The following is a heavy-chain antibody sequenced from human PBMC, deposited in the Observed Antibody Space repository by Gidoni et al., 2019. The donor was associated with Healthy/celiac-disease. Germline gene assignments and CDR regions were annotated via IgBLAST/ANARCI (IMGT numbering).Heavy chain of an antibody. Sequence: QVQLVESGGGVVQPGRSLRPSCAASGFTFSSYAMHGVRQAPGKGLEWVAVISYDGSNKYYADSVKGRFTISRDNSKNTLYLQMNSLRAEDTAVYYCARDEFIVVVTPSPLYYYYGMDVWGQGTTVTVSS. V-gene: IGHV3-30-3*01. CDR2: ISYDGSNK. J-gene: IGHJ6*02. D-gene: IGHD2-21*02. CDR3: ARDEFIVVVTPSPLYYYYGMDV. CDR1: GFTFSSYA.